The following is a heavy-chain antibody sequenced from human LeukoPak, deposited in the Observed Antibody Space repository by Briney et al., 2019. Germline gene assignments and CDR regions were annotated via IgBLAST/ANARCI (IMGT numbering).Heavy chain of an antibody. CDR1: GGSISSSSYY. Sequence: PSETLSLTCTVSGGSISSSSYYWGWIRQPPGKGLEWIGEINHSGSTNYNPSLKSRVTISVDTSKNQFSLKLSSVTAADTAVYYCARGPRSMDVWGQGTTVTVSS. CDR3: ARGPRSMDV. J-gene: IGHJ6*02. CDR2: INHSGST. V-gene: IGHV4-39*07.